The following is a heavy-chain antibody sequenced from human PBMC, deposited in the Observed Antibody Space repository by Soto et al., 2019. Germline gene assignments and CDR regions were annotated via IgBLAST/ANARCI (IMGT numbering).Heavy chain of an antibody. J-gene: IGHJ6*02. Sequence: EALGLTCTVSGGSISSYDWSWIRQPPGKGLEWIGYIYYSGSTNYNPSLKSRVTIAVDTSKNQFSLKLSSVTAADTAVYYCATYYDILTGDDTTGMDVWGQGTTVTVSS. CDR2: IYYSGST. V-gene: IGHV4-59*01. CDR1: GGSISSYD. CDR3: ATYYDILTGDDTTGMDV. D-gene: IGHD3-9*01.